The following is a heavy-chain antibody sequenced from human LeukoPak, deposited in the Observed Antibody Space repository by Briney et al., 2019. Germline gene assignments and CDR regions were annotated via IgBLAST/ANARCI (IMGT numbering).Heavy chain of an antibody. V-gene: IGHV4-59*01. CDR2: IYYSGST. J-gene: IGHJ6*03. D-gene: IGHD5-24*01. CDR1: GGSISSYY. CDR3: ARGRDGYNYLYYYYMDV. Sequence: SETLSLTCTVSGGSISSYYWSWIRQPPGKGLEWIGYIYYSGSTNYNPSLKSRVTISVDTSKNQFSLKLSSVTAADTAVYYCARGRDGYNYLYYYYMDVWGKGTTVTVSS.